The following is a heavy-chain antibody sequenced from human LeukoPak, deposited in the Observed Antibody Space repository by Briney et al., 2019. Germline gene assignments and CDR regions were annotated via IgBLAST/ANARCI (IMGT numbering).Heavy chain of an antibody. Sequence: PSETLSLTCTVSGGSISSSSYYWGWIRQPPGKGLEWIGSIYYSGSTYYNPSLKSRVTISVDTSKNQFSLKLSSVTAADTAVYYCARDSTPLDAFDIWGQGTMVTVSS. J-gene: IGHJ3*02. CDR1: GGSISSSSYY. V-gene: IGHV4-39*02. CDR3: ARDSTPLDAFDI. CDR2: IYYSGST.